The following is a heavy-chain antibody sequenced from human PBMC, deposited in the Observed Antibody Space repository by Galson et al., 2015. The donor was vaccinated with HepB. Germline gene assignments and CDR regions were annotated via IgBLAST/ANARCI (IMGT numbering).Heavy chain of an antibody. J-gene: IGHJ4*02. CDR2: INHSGST. CDR1: GGSFSGYY. D-gene: IGHD3-10*01. V-gene: IGHV4-34*01. Sequence: SEPLSLTCAVYGGSFSGYYWSWIRQPPGKGLEWIGEINHSGSTNYNPSLKSRVTISVDTSKNQFSLKLSSVTAADTAVYYCAGGRITMVRGVAFSWGQGTLFTVSS. CDR3: AGGRITMVRGVAFS.